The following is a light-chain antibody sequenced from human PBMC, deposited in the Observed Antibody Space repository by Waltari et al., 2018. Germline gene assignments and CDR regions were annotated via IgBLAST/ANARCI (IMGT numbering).Light chain of an antibody. Sequence: QPALTQPPSFSGSPGQSVPIASTGTSTDVGSYNRCSWDQQPPDTAPNLIFYEVSDLPSGVPDRFSGSKSANTAFLTISGLQAEDEADYFCSSYTSSSTWVFGTGTKVTVL. J-gene: IGLJ1*01. CDR3: SSYTSSSTWV. CDR1: STDVGSYNR. CDR2: EVS. V-gene: IGLV2-18*02.